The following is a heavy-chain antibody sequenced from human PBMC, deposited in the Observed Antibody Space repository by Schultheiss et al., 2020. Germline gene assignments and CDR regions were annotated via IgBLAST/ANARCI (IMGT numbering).Heavy chain of an antibody. CDR3: ARGGVGYCGGGSCYYWFDP. CDR1: GGSISSGYY. J-gene: IGHJ5*02. D-gene: IGHD2-15*01. CDR2: IHYSGST. V-gene: IGHV4-61*01. Sequence: SETLSLTCTVSGGSISSGYYWSWIRQPPGKGLEWIGYIHYSGSTNYNPSLKSRVTISVDTSKNQFSLRLRSVTAADTAVYYCARGGVGYCGGGSCYYWFDPWGQGTLVTVSS.